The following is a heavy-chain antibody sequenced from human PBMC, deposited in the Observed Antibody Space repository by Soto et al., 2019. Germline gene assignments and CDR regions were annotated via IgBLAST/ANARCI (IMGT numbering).Heavy chain of an antibody. Sequence: QVQLQESGPGLVKSSETLSLTCSVSGDSSSTYYWGWIRQPPGKGLEWIGYINYSGRSNHNPSLKSRLSISVDASKNQVSLKLTSVTAADTAVYYFARSYCAYSVSCNWFDPWGQGTLVVVSS. CDR3: ARSYCAYSVSCNWFDP. V-gene: IGHV4-59*01. D-gene: IGHD2-21*01. CDR2: INYSGRS. CDR1: GDSSSTYY. J-gene: IGHJ5*02.